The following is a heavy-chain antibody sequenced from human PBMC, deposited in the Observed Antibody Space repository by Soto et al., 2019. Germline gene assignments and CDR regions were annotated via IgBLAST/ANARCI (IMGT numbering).Heavy chain of an antibody. D-gene: IGHD1-26*01. CDR2: IYSGGST. J-gene: IGHJ6*02. CDR1: GFTVSSDY. V-gene: IGHV3-66*01. CDR3: ARDPGDRNGVSV. Sequence: EVQVVESGGGLVQPGGSLRLSCAASGFTVSSDYMSWVRRAPGKGLEWVSVIYSGGSTYYADSVKGRFTISRDNSKNTLYLQMNSLRAEDTAVYYCARDPGDRNGVSVWGQGTTVTVSS.